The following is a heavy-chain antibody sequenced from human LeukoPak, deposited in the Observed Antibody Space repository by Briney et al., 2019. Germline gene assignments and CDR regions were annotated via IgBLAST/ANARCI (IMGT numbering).Heavy chain of an antibody. CDR3: ASTLGTYYAFDY. CDR2: ISDTGST. CDR1: GGSIRNYY. V-gene: IGHV4-59*01. J-gene: IGHJ4*02. Sequence: SETLSLTCTVSGGSIRNYYWSWIRQPPGKGLEWIGYISDTGSTHYQPSLQSRVTISIDTSKSRFSLKLTSVSAADTAMYYCASTLGTYYAFDYWGQGTLVTVSS. D-gene: IGHD2/OR15-2a*01.